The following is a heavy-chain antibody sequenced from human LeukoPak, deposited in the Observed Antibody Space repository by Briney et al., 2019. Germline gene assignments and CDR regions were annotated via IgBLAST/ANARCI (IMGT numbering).Heavy chain of an antibody. D-gene: IGHD3-10*01. CDR2: FFYSGST. Sequence: PSETLSLTCTVSGGSISRSSYYWGWIRQPPGKGLEWIGSFFYSGSTYYNPSLRSRVTISVDTSKNQFSLKLSSVTAADTAVYYCARQDGASGFDYWGQGTLVPVSS. V-gene: IGHV4-39*01. CDR3: ARQDGASGFDY. J-gene: IGHJ4*02. CDR1: GGSISRSSYY.